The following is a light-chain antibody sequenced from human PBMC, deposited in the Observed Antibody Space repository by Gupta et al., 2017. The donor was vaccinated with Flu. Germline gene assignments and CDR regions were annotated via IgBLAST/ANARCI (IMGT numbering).Light chain of an antibody. V-gene: IGLV2-8*01. CDR1: SSDVGGYNY. CDR2: DVS. Sequence: QPALTQPPSASGSPGQSVTISCTGTSSDVGGYNYVSWYQQHPGKAPKLMIYDVSKRPSGVPDRFSGSKSGNTASLTVSGLQAEDEADYYCSSYAGSNNLVFGGGTKLTVL. J-gene: IGLJ3*02. CDR3: SSYAGSNNLV.